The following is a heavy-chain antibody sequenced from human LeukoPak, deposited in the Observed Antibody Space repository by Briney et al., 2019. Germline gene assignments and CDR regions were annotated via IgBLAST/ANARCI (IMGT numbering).Heavy chain of an antibody. Sequence: GGSLKLSCAASGITFDGSPIHWVRQASGKGLEWVGRIRSKTNNYATGYAASVKGRFLISRDDSKNMSYLQMNSLKTEDTAVHYCQAYYYYMDVWGKGTTVTVS. CDR1: GITFDGSP. CDR2: IRSKTNNYAT. V-gene: IGHV3-73*01. J-gene: IGHJ6*03. CDR3: QAYYYYMDV.